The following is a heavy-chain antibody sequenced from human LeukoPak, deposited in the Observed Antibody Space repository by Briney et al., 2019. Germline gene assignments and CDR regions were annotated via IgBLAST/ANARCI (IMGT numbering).Heavy chain of an antibody. CDR2: ISWNSGSI. CDR3: AKDISEMYYYGSGSYFGY. V-gene: IGHV3-9*01. Sequence: PGRSLRLSCAASGFTFDDYAMHRLRPAPARGLAGVSGISWNSGSIGYADSVKGRFTISRDNAKNSLYLQMNSLRAEDTALYYCAKDISEMYYYGSGSYFGYWGQGTLGTVSS. D-gene: IGHD3-10*01. CDR1: GFTFDDYA. J-gene: IGHJ4*02.